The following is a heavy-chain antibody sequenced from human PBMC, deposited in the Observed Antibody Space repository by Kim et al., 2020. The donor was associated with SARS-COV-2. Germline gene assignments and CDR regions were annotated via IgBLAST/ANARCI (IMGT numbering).Heavy chain of an antibody. Sequence: SETLSLTCTVSGGSISSSSYYWGWIRQPPGKGLEWIGSIYYSGSTYYNPSLKSRVTISVDTSKNQFSLKLSSVTAADTAVYYCARHALYSYGYEDYFDYWGQGTLVTVSS. CDR2: IYYSGST. CDR3: ARHALYSYGYEDYFDY. J-gene: IGHJ4*02. CDR1: GGSISSSSYY. V-gene: IGHV4-39*01. D-gene: IGHD5-18*01.